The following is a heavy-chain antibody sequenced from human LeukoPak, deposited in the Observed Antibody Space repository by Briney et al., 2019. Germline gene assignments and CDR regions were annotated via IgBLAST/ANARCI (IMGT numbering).Heavy chain of an antibody. D-gene: IGHD5-18*01. CDR2: IYYSGST. CDR3: AQHSGYSYGLDY. V-gene: IGHV4-59*01. CDR1: GGSISSYY. J-gene: IGHJ4*02. Sequence: SETLSLTCTVSGGSISSYYCSWIRQPPGKGLEWIGYIYYSGSTNYNPPLKSRVTISVDTSKNQFSLKLSSVTAADTAVYYCAQHSGYSYGLDYWGQGTLVTVSS.